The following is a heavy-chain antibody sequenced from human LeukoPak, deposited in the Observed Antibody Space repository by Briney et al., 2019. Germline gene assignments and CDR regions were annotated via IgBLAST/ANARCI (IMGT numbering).Heavy chain of an antibody. Sequence: ASVMVSSKASGYTFTTYYIHWVRQAPGQGLEWMGWISPNSGGTDYAQKFKHRVTITRDTSTSTTSVELSSLPSDDTAVYYCTIQVWGAVNNGYFALWGGGSLVTVPS. V-gene: IGHV1-2*02. CDR3: TIQVWGAVNNGYFAL. D-gene: IGHD7-27*01. J-gene: IGHJ2*01. CDR2: ISPNSGGT. CDR1: GYTFTTYY.